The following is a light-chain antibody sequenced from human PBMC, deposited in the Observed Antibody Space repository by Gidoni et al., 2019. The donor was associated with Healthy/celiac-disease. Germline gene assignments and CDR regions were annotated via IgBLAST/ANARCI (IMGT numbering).Light chain of an antibody. J-gene: IGKJ4*01. V-gene: IGKV3-15*01. CDR2: GAS. CDR3: QQYNNWPPLT. CDR1: QSVSSN. Sequence: VMTQSPATLSVSPGERATLSCRASQSVSSNLAWYQQKPGQAPRHLIYGASTRATGIPARFSGSGSGTEFTLTISSLQSEDFAVYYCQQYNNWPPLTFXGXTKVEIK.